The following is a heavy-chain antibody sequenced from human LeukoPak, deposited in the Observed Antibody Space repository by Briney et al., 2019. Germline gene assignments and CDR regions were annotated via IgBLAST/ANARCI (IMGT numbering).Heavy chain of an antibody. D-gene: IGHD3-3*01. CDR1: GFTFSSYA. CDR2: ISGSGGST. CDR3: AKDRSTYYDFWSGLNDY. V-gene: IGHV3-23*01. J-gene: IGHJ4*02. Sequence: GGSLRLSCAASGFTFSSYALSWVRQAPGKGLEWVSAISGSGGSTYYADSVKGRFTISRDNSKNTLYLQMNSLRAEDTAVYYCAKDRSTYYDFWSGLNDYWGQGTLVTVSS.